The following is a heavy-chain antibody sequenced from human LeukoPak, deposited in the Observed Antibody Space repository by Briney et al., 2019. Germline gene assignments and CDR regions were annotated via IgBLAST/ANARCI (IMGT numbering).Heavy chain of an antibody. V-gene: IGHV4-4*07. CDR3: ARDATGYSSSWYSSGGFDY. D-gene: IGHD6-13*01. CDR2: IYTCGST. CDR1: GGSISSYY. J-gene: IGHJ4*02. Sequence: SETLSLTCTVSGGSISSYYWSWIRQPAGKGLEWIARIYTCGSTNYNPSLKSRVSVDTSKNQFSLKLSSVTAADTAVYYCARDATGYSSSWYSSGGFDYWGQGTLVTVSS.